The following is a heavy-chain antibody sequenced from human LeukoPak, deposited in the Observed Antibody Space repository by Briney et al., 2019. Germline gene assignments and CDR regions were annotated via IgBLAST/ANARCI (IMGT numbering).Heavy chain of an antibody. V-gene: IGHV3-53*01. CDR2: IYSGGST. Sequence: GGSLRLSCAASGFTVSTNYMTWVRQAPGKGLEWVSLIYSGGSTDYADSVKGRFTISRDNSKNTVYLQMNSLRAEDSAVYYCARELGDYRNFYHYGLDVWGQGTTVTVSS. D-gene: IGHD4-17*01. CDR3: ARELGDYRNFYHYGLDV. CDR1: GFTVSTNY. J-gene: IGHJ6*02.